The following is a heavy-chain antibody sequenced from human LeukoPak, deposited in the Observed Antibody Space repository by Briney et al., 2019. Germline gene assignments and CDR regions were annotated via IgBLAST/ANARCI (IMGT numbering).Heavy chain of an antibody. CDR3: ARSPLTSSGWYRADY. CDR1: GGSIRSYY. Sequence: SETLSLTCTVSGGSIRSYYWNWLRQPTGKGLEWIGRIYTSGSANYNPSLKSRVTMSLDTSDNQFYLKMTSVTAADTAIYYCARSPLTSSGWYRADYWGQGTLVTVSS. J-gene: IGHJ4*02. V-gene: IGHV4-4*07. CDR2: IYTSGSA. D-gene: IGHD6-19*01.